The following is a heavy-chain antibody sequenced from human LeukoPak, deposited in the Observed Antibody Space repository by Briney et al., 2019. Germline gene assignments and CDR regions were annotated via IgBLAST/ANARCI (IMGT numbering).Heavy chain of an antibody. J-gene: IGHJ4*02. V-gene: IGHV4-59*01. CDR1: GGSISSYY. Sequence: SETLSLTCTVSGGSISSYYWSWIRQPPGKGLEWIGYIYYSGSTNYNPYLKCRVTISVATSKSQFSLKLSSVTAADTAVYYCASFRYDILTGYYAYYFDYWGQGTLVTVSS. D-gene: IGHD3-9*01. CDR3: ASFRYDILTGYYAYYFDY. CDR2: IYYSGST.